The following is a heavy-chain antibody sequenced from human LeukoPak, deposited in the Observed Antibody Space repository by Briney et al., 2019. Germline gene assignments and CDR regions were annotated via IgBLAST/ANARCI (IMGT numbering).Heavy chain of an antibody. CDR2: ISAYNGNT. D-gene: IGHD3-9*01. J-gene: IGHJ4*02. CDR1: GYTFTSYG. Sequence: ASVKVSCKASGYTFTSYGISWVRQAPGQGLEWMGWISAYNGNTNYAQKLQGRVTMTTDTSTSTAYMELRSLRSDDTAVYYCARGRYDILTGYYLGDDYWGQGTLVIVSS. CDR3: ARGRYDILTGYYLGDDY. V-gene: IGHV1-18*01.